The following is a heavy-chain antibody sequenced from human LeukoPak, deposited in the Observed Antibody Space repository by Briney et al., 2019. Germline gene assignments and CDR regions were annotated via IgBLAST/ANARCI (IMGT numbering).Heavy chain of an antibody. J-gene: IGHJ5*02. V-gene: IGHV1-2*02. CDR2: INPNSGGT. D-gene: IGHD2-15*01. CDR1: GYTFTGYY. CDR3: ARLPPGYCSGGSCYGDWFDP. Sequence: GASVKVSCKASGYTFTGYYMHWVRQAPGQGLEWMGWINPNSGGTNYAQKFQGRVTMTRDTSISTAYMELSRLRSDDTAVYYCARLPPGYCSGGSCYGDWFDPWGQGTLVTVSS.